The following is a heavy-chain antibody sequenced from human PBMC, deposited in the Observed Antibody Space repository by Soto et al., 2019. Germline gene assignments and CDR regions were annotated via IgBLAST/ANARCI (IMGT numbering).Heavy chain of an antibody. CDR1: GGTFSSYT. CDR3: ARDVNSGYDFELDY. V-gene: IGHV1-69*04. Sequence: GASVKVSCKASGGTFSSYTISWVRQAPGQGLEWMGRIIPILGIANYAQKFQGRVTITADKSTSTAYMELSSLRSEDTAVYYCARDVNSGYDFELDYWGQGTLVTVSS. J-gene: IGHJ4*02. CDR2: IIPILGIA. D-gene: IGHD5-12*01.